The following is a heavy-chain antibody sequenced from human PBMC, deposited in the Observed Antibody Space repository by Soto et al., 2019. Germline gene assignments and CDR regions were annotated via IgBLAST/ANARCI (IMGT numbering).Heavy chain of an antibody. CDR1: GGSISSHY. J-gene: IGHJ4*02. D-gene: IGHD3-10*01. Sequence: PSETLSLTCTVSGGSISSHYWSWTRQSPGKGMEWIGNIDYSGSTNYNPSLKSRVTISVDTSKKQFSLKLRSVTGADTAVYYCASMRNYGYWYFDYWGQGTLINVSS. CDR3: ASMRNYGYWYFDY. V-gene: IGHV4-59*11. CDR2: IDYSGST.